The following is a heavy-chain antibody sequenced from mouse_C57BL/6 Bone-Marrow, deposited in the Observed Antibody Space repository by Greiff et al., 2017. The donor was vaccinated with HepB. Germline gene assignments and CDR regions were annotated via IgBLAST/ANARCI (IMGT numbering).Heavy chain of an antibody. CDR1: GFTFSSYA. Sequence: EVQLVESGGGLVKPGGSLKLSCAASGFTFSSYAMSWVRQTPEKRLEWVATISDGGSYTYYPDNVKGRFTISRDNAKNNLYLQMSHLKSEDTAMYYCARAPSITTVVAKGDYAMDYWGQGTSVTVSS. V-gene: IGHV5-4*01. D-gene: IGHD1-1*01. J-gene: IGHJ4*01. CDR3: ARAPSITTVVAKGDYAMDY. CDR2: ISDGGSYT.